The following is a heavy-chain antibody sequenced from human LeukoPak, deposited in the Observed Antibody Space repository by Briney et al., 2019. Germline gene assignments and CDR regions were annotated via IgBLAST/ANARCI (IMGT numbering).Heavy chain of an antibody. CDR3: ARHKLEQGYNWFDP. Sequence: SETLSLTCTVSGGSISSSSYYWGWIRQPPGKGLEWIGSIYYSGSTYYNPSLKSRVTISVDTSKNQFSLKLSSVTAADTAVYYCARHKLEQGYNWFDPWGQGTLVTVPS. D-gene: IGHD1/OR15-1a*01. CDR2: IYYSGST. CDR1: GGSISSSSYY. V-gene: IGHV4-39*01. J-gene: IGHJ5*02.